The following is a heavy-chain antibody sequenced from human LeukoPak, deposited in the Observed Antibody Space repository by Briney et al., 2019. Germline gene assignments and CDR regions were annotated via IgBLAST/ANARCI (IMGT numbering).Heavy chain of an antibody. V-gene: IGHV1-18*01. J-gene: IGHJ4*02. D-gene: IGHD2-8*01. Sequence: VASVKVSCKTSGYTFTTYGISWVRQAPGQGLEWMGWISPNNGNRNYAQKFQGRVTMTTDTSTTTAYMELRSLRSDDTAVYYCARGYYCTHGVCYGGDFDNWGQGTLVTVSS. CDR1: GYTFTTYG. CDR2: ISPNNGNR. CDR3: ARGYYCTHGVCYGGDFDN.